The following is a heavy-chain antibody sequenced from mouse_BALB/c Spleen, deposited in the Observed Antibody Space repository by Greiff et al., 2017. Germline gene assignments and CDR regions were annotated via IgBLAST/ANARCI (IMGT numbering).Heavy chain of an antibody. CDR1: GFTFSSFG. V-gene: IGHV5-17*02. CDR3: ATGYDAMDY. Sequence: EVQLQESGGGLVQPGGSRKLSCAASGFTFSSFGMHWVRQAPGKGLEWVAYISSGSSTIYYADTVKGRFTISRDNPKNTLFLQMTSLRSEDTAMYYCATGYDAMDYWGQGTSVTVSS. J-gene: IGHJ4*01. CDR2: ISSGSSTI.